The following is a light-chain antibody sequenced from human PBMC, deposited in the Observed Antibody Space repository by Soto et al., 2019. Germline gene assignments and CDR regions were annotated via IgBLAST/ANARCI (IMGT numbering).Light chain of an antibody. V-gene: IGKV1-5*03. CDR2: EAS. Sequence: DTHMTQSPSTLSASVGDRVTITCRASQNINSWLAWYQQKPGKAPKLLIYEASSLEKGVPARFGGSGSGTEFTLTISSLQPDDFATYYCQQYNVYSWTFGQGPKVDIK. CDR3: QQYNVYSWT. CDR1: QNINSW. J-gene: IGKJ1*01.